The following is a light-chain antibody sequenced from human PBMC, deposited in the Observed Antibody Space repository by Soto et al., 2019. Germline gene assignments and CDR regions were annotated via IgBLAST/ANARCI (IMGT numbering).Light chain of an antibody. V-gene: IGLV2-8*01. CDR3: SSYAGSNNFV. CDR1: SSDIGAYIY. J-gene: IGLJ1*01. Sequence: QSALTQPPSASGSPGQSVTISCTGTSSDIGAYIYVSWHQQHPGKAPKLMISEVSRRPSGVPERFSGSKSGNTASLTVSGLQADDEAHYYCSSYAGSNNFVFGTGTKVTVL. CDR2: EVS.